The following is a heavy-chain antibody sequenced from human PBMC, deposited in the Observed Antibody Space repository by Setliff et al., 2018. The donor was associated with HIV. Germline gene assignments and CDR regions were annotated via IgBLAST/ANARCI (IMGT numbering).Heavy chain of an antibody. CDR1: GFTFSSYS. V-gene: IGHV3-48*04. CDR3: AKDGISGGAYPPYYFDY. CDR2: ISSTGYTI. D-gene: IGHD2-15*01. J-gene: IGHJ4*01. Sequence: GGSLRLSCAASGFTFSSYSMNWVRQAPGKGPEWVSCISSTGYTIYYADSVKGRFTISRDNAKNSLYLQMNGLRVEDTAVYYCAKDGISGGAYPPYYFDYWGHGTLVTVSS.